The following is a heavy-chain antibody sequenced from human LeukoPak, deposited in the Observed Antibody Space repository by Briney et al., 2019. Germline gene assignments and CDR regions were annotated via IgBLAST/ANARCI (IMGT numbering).Heavy chain of an antibody. D-gene: IGHD3-3*01. CDR1: GGSINTYY. CDR2: IYHTGST. J-gene: IGHJ6*02. CDR3: ARHLRDRPNYDLWSGPYYGLDV. Sequence: TSETLSLTCTVSGGSINTYYWSWIRQPPGKGLEWIGYIYHTGSTNYNPSLKSRVTISVDMSKNQFSLKLSSVTAADPAVYYCARHLRDRPNYDLWSGPYYGLDVWGQGTTVTVSS. V-gene: IGHV4-59*08.